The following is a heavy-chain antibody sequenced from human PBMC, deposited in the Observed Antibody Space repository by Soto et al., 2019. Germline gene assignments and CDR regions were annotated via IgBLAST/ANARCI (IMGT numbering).Heavy chain of an antibody. CDR1: GGSISSSSYY. CDR2: ISYSGST. V-gene: IGHV4-39*01. J-gene: IGHJ4*02. D-gene: IGHD3-3*01. CDR3: ASGLRFLEWLLSYYFDY. Sequence: SETLSLTCTASGGSISSSSYYWGWIRQPPRKGLEWIGSISYSGSTYYNPSLKSRVTISVDTSKNQFSLKLSSVTAADTAVYYCASGLRFLEWLLSYYFDYWGPGTLVTVSS.